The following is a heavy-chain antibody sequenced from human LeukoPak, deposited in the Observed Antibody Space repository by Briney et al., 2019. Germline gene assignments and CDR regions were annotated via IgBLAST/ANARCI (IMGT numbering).Heavy chain of an antibody. CDR1: ADSFIGDY. Sequence: LSLRIASLADSFIGDYWRSVYNNPHQGRGLMGEINHSGSTNYNPSLKSRVTISVDTSKNQFSLKLSSVTAADTAVYYCARGLRSSGWFYFDYWGQGTLVTVSS. D-gene: IGHD6-19*01. CDR3: ARGLRSSGWFYFDY. J-gene: IGHJ4*02. CDR2: INHSGST. V-gene: IGHV4-34*01.